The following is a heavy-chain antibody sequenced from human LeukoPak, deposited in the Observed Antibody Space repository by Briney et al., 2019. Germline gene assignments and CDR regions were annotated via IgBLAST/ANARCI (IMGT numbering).Heavy chain of an antibody. V-gene: IGHV3-43*01. J-gene: IGHJ4*02. D-gene: IGHD3-3*01. CDR3: ATLPGPYDFWSGYYGFDY. CDR1: GFTFDDYT. CDR2: ISWDGGST. Sequence: GGSLRLSCAASGFTFDDYTMHWVRQAPGKGLEWVSLISWDGGSTYYADSVKGRFTISRDNSKNSLYLQVNSLRTEDTALYYCATLPGPYDFWSGYYGFDYWGQGTLVTVSS.